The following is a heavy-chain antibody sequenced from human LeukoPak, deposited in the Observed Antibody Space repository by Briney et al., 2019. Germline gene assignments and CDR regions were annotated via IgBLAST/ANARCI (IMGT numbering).Heavy chain of an antibody. CDR2: IYTSGST. D-gene: IGHD2-2*01. V-gene: IGHV4-59*10. J-gene: IGHJ6*03. CDR3: ARAIRGSCSSTSCYAPYYYYYYYMDV. CDR1: GGSFSGYY. Sequence: PSETLSLTCAVYGGSFSGYYWSWIRQPAGKGLEWIGRIYTSGSTNYNPSLKSRVTMSVDTSKNQFSLKLSSVTAADTAVYYCARAIRGSCSSTSCYAPYYYYYYYMDVWGKGTTVTVSS.